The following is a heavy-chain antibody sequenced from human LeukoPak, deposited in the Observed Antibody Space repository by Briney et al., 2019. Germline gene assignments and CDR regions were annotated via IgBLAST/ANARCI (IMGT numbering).Heavy chain of an antibody. CDR1: GYSFTSYW. J-gene: IGHJ4*02. V-gene: IGHV5-51*01. Sequence: GESLKISCKGSGYSFTSYWIGWVRQMPGKGLEWMGIIYPGDSDTRYSPSFQGQVTISADKSISTAYLQWSSLKASDTAMYYCARISDSSGYYHYFGYYFDYWGQGTLVTVSS. D-gene: IGHD3-22*01. CDR3: ARISDSSGYYHYFGYYFDY. CDR2: IYPGDSDT.